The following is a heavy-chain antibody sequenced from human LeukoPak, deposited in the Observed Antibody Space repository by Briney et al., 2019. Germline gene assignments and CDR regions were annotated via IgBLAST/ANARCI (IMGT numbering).Heavy chain of an antibody. CDR3: AYRDY. D-gene: IGHD3-16*02. V-gene: IGHV3-7*01. Sequence: GGSLRLSCTASGFTFGDYAMSWFRQAPGKGLEWVANIKQDGSEKYYVDSVKGRFTISRDNAKNSLYLQMNSLRAEDTAVYYCAYRDYWGQGTLVTVSS. CDR1: GFTFGDYA. J-gene: IGHJ4*02. CDR2: IKQDGSEK.